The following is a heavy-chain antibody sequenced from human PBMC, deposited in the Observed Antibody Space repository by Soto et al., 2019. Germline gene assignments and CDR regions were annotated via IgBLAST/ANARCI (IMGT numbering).Heavy chain of an antibody. Sequence: GESLKISCKGSGYSFTSYWIGWVRQMPGKGLEWMGIIYPGDSDTRYSPSFQGQVTISADKSISTAYLQWSSLKASDTAMYYCARLAAAGINLYYYYYMDVWGKGTTVTVSS. J-gene: IGHJ6*03. CDR2: IYPGDSDT. V-gene: IGHV5-51*01. D-gene: IGHD6-13*01. CDR1: GYSFTSYW. CDR3: ARLAAAGINLYYYYYMDV.